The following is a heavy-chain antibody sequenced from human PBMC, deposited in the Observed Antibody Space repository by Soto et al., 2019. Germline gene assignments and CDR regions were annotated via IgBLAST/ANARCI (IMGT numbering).Heavy chain of an antibody. V-gene: IGHV3-30*03. J-gene: IGHJ4*02. CDR2: ISYDGSNK. Sequence: AGGSLRLSCAGSGFTFRSYGMHWVRQAPGKGLEWVALISYDGSNKYYADSVKGRFTISRDNPKNTLYLQMNSLRSEDTAVYYCATERAFYYDSSGSGGLVFDYWGQGTLVTVSS. CDR3: ATERAFYYDSSGSGGLVFDY. D-gene: IGHD3-22*01. CDR1: GFTFRSYG.